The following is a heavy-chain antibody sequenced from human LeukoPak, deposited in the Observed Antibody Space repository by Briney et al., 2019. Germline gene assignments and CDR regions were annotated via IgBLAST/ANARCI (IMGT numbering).Heavy chain of an antibody. J-gene: IGHJ4*02. Sequence: PGGSLRLSCAASGFTFSSYSMNWVRQAPGKGLEWVSYISSSSSTIYYADSVKGRFTISRDNAKNSLYLQMNSLRAEDTAVYYCARHDHYSGGSCVYWGQGTLGTVSS. CDR1: GFTFSSYS. CDR3: ARHDHYSGGSCVY. D-gene: IGHD2-15*01. CDR2: ISSSSSTI. V-gene: IGHV3-48*01.